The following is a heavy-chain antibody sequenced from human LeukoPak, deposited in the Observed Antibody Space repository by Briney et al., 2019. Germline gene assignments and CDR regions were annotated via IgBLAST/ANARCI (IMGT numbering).Heavy chain of an antibody. CDR2: IYYSGST. Sequence: SETLSLTCTVSGGSISSSSYYWGWIRQPPGKGLEWIGYIYYSGSTNYNPSLKSRVTISVDTSKNQFSLKLSSVTAADTAVYYCAGSIPRYYYMDVWGKGTTVTVSS. CDR1: GGSISSSSYY. CDR3: AGSIPRYYYMDV. J-gene: IGHJ6*03. V-gene: IGHV4-61*05.